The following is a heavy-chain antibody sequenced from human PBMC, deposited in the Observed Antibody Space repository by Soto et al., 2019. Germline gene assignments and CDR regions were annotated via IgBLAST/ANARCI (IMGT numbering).Heavy chain of an antibody. Sequence: EVQLLESGGGLVQPGGSLRLSCAASGFTFSSYAMSWVRQAPGKGLEWVSAISGSGGSTYYADSVKGRFTISRDNSKNTLYLPMNSLRAEDTAVYYCAKRPYSCSHYYYYYYMDVWGKGTTVTVSS. CDR2: ISGSGGST. V-gene: IGHV3-23*01. CDR1: GFTFSSYA. CDR3: AKRPYSCSHYYYYYYMDV. D-gene: IGHD6-6*01. J-gene: IGHJ6*03.